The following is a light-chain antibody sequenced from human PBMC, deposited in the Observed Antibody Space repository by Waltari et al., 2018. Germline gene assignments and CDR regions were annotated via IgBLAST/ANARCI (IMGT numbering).Light chain of an antibody. CDR3: SSYTSSSTLV. CDR1: SSDAGGYNY. J-gene: IGLJ1*01. CDR2: DVS. Sequence: SALTQPASVSGSPGQSITISCTGTSSDAGGYNYVSWYQQHPGKAPKLMIYDVSKRPSGVSNRFSGSKSGNTASLTISGLQAEDEADYYCSSYTSSSTLVFGTGTKVTVL. V-gene: IGLV2-14*01.